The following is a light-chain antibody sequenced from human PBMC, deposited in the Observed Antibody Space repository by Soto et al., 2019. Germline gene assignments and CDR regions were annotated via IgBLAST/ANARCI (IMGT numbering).Light chain of an antibody. CDR2: KAS. J-gene: IGKJ2*01. CDR3: QQYDTCTYT. CDR1: QSISSW. Sequence: DIQITQSPFTLSASVGGRVTITGRDSQSISSWLDWYPPRPGEAPNLLIYKASPLDSGVLSRFSGSAAGTAFTRTISSLQHDDVATDSCQQYDTCTYTFRQGTKVDNK. V-gene: IGKV1-5*03.